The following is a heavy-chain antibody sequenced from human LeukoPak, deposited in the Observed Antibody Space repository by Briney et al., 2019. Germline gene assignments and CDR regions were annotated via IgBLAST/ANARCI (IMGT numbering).Heavy chain of an antibody. CDR2: VNAGNGNT. J-gene: IGHJ5*02. Sequence: GASVKVSCKASGYTFTDYASHWVRQVPGQRLEWMGWVNAGNGNTKYSQNFQGRVTITRDTSASTAYMELSSPRSEDTAVYYCARRLGYCSGGSCGTGGWFDPWGQGTLVTVSS. CDR1: GYTFTDYA. CDR3: ARRLGYCSGGSCGTGGWFDP. V-gene: IGHV1-3*01. D-gene: IGHD2-15*01.